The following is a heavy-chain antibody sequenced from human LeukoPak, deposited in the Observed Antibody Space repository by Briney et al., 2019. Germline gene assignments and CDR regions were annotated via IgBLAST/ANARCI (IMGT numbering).Heavy chain of an antibody. J-gene: IGHJ4*02. CDR1: GFTFSSYA. CDR3: AKFPVVVPAALTPFFDY. CDR2: ISGHGGSS. Sequence: PGGSLRLSCAASGFTFSSYAMSWVRQAPGKGLEWVSAISGHGGSSYFAESVKGRFTISRDTSKNTLYLQMNSLRAEDTAVYYCAKFPVVVPAALTPFFDYWGQGTLVTVSS. V-gene: IGHV3-23*01. D-gene: IGHD2-2*01.